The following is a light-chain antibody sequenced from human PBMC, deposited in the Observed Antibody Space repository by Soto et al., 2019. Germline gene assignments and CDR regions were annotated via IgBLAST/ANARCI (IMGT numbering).Light chain of an antibody. V-gene: IGKV3-20*01. CDR3: QQYGGSPRT. CDR2: GAS. CDR1: QSISSNY. J-gene: IGKJ1*01. Sequence: EIVLTQSPGTLSLSPGEGATLSCGASQSISSNYLAWYQQRRGQAPRLLIHGASSRATGIPDRFSGSGSGTDFTLTITRLEPEDFAVYYCQQYGGSPRTFGQGTKVDIK.